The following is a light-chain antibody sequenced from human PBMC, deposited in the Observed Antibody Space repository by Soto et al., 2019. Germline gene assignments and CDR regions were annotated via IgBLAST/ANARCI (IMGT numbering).Light chain of an antibody. CDR2: EVS. Sequence: QSVLTQPASVSGSPGQSITISCTGTSSDVGIYNLVSWYQQHPGKAPKLMIYEVSKRPSGVSNRFSGSKSGNTASLTISGLQAEDEADYYCCSYAGSSTYVFGTGTKVPVL. CDR3: CSYAGSSTYV. V-gene: IGLV2-23*02. J-gene: IGLJ1*01. CDR1: SSDVGIYNL.